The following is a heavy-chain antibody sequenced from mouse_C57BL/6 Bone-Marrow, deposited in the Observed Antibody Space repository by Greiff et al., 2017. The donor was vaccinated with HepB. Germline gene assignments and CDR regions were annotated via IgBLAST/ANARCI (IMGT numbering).Heavy chain of an antibody. CDR2: IWSGGST. CDR1: GFSLTSYG. V-gene: IGHV2-2*01. CDR3: ARNRYAMDY. J-gene: IGHJ4*01. Sequence: VKLMESGPGLVQPSQSLSNTCTVSGFSLTSYGVHWVRQSPGKGLEWLGVIWSGGSTDYNAAFISSLSISKDNSKSQVFFKMNSLQTDDTSIYYCARNRYAMDYWGQGTSVTVSS.